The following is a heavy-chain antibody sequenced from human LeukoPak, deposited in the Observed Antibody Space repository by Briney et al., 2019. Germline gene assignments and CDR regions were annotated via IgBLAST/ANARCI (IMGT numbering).Heavy chain of an antibody. CDR3: ARGGIQVSGIDEFDY. D-gene: IGHD6-19*01. V-gene: IGHV3-21*01. CDR2: ISSSSSYI. CDR1: GFTFSSYI. J-gene: IGHJ4*02. Sequence: PGGSLRLSCAASGFTFSSYIMNWVRQAPGKGLEWVSSISSSSSYIYYADSVKGRFTISRENAESSLYLQMNSLRAEDTAVYYCARGGIQVSGIDEFDYWGQGTLVTVSS.